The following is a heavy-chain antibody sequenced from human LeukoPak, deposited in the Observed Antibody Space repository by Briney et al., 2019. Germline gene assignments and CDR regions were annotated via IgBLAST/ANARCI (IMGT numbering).Heavy chain of an antibody. CDR3: ARPETTSRAFDY. CDR1: GGSISSSSNY. Sequence: SETLSLTCSVSGGSISSSSNYWGWIRQPPGKGLEWIGSIYYSGSTNYNPSLKSRVTMSVDTSRNQFSLRLSSVTAADTAVYYCARPETTSRAFDYWGQGTLVTVSS. V-gene: IGHV4-39*07. CDR2: IYYSGST. J-gene: IGHJ4*02. D-gene: IGHD4-11*01.